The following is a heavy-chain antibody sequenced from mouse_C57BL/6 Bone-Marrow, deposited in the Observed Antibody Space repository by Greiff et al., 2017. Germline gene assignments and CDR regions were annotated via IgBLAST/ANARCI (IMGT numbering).Heavy chain of an antibody. Sequence: EVKLMESGGGLVKPGGSLKLSCAASGFTFSSYAMSWVRQTPEKRLEWVATISDGGSYTYYPDNVKGRFTISRDNAKNNLYLQMSHLKSEDTAMYYCAVVDMDYWGQGTTLTVSS. D-gene: IGHD1-1*01. J-gene: IGHJ2*01. CDR2: ISDGGSYT. V-gene: IGHV5-4*03. CDR3: AVVDMDY. CDR1: GFTFSSYA.